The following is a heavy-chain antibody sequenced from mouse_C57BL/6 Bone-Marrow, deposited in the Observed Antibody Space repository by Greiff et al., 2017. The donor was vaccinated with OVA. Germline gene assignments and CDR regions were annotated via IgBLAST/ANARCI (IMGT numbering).Heavy chain of an antibody. V-gene: IGHV10-1*01. J-gene: IGHJ3*01. CDR1: GFSFNTYA. CDR2: IRSKSNNYAS. Sequence: EVKLMESGGGLVQPKGSLKLSCAASGFSFNTYAMNWVRQAPGKGLEWVARIRSKSNNYASYYADSVKDSFTISRDDSESMLYLQMNNLKTEDTAMYYCVRHHWFAYWGQGTLVTVSA. CDR3: VRHHWFAY.